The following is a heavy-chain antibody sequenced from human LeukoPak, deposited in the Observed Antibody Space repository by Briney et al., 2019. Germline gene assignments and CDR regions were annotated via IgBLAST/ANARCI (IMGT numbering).Heavy chain of an antibody. V-gene: IGHV4-34*01. CDR1: GFTFSYYY. CDR3: ARLESTIFGVVIPWPYYYYYGMDV. D-gene: IGHD3-3*01. CDR2: INHSGST. J-gene: IGHJ6*02. Sequence: GSLRLSCAASGFTFSYYYMSWIRQPPGKGLEWIGEINHSGSTNYNPSLKSRVTISVDTSKNQFSLKLSSVTAADTAVYYCARLESTIFGVVIPWPYYYYYGMDVWGQGTTVTVSS.